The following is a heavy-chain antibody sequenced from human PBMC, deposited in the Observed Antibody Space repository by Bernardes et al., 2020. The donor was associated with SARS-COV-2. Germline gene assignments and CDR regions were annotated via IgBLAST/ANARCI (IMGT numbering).Heavy chain of an antibody. CDR1: GFTFSSYG. CDR3: AKGGFGVVLSQFDY. D-gene: IGHD3-10*01. CDR2: ISDDGSIQ. Sequence: GGSLRLSCAASGFTFSSYGMRWVRQAPGKGLEWVAVISDDGSIQYYEDSVKGRFTISRDNSKNTLYLQMNSLRTEDTAVYYCAKGGFGVVLSQFDYWGQGTLVTVSS. J-gene: IGHJ4*02. V-gene: IGHV3-30*18.